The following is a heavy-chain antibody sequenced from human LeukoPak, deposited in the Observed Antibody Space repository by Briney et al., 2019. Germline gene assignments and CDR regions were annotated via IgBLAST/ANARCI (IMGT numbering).Heavy chain of an antibody. Sequence: PGGSLRLSCAASGFTFDDYAMHWVRQAPWKGLEWVSLISWDGGSTYYADSVKGRFTISRDNSKNSLYLQMNSLRAEDTALYYCAKDLNDYAGWMDVWGKGTTVTVSS. CDR2: ISWDGGST. D-gene: IGHD4-17*01. CDR3: AKDLNDYAGWMDV. CDR1: GFTFDDYA. V-gene: IGHV3-43D*04. J-gene: IGHJ6*04.